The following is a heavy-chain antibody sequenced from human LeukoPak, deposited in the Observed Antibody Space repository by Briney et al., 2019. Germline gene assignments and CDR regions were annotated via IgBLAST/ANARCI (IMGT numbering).Heavy chain of an antibody. J-gene: IGHJ6*03. D-gene: IGHD6-6*01. V-gene: IGHV4-59*01. Sequence: SETLSLTCTVSGGSISSYYWSWIRQPPGKGLEWIGYIYYSGSTNYNPSLKSRVTISVDTSKNQFSLKLSSVTAADTAVYYCARGAIAARPSYYYMDVWGKGTTVTVSS. CDR1: GGSISSYY. CDR3: ARGAIAARPSYYYMDV. CDR2: IYYSGST.